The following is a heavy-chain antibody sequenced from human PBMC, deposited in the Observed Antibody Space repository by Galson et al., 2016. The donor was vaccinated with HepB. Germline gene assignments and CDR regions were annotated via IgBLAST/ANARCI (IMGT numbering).Heavy chain of an antibody. CDR2: ISWNSAYV. J-gene: IGHJ6*02. CDR1: GFAFDIYA. D-gene: IGHD5-18*01. Sequence: SLRLSCAASGFAFDIYAMHWVRQVPGKGLEWVSGISWNSAYVGYADSVKGRFTISRDNAKNSLYLQMNSLRAEDTALYYCAKVERDYRTYSYRCPSYAMDVWGQGTTVTVSS. CDR3: AKVERDYRTYSYRCPSYAMDV. V-gene: IGHV3-9*01.